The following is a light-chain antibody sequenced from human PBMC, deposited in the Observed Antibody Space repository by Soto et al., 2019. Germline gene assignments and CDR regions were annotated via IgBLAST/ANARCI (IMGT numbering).Light chain of an antibody. J-gene: IGLJ3*02. V-gene: IGLV6-57*04. Sequence: NFMLTQPHSVSESPGKTVTISCTRSGGSIANNYVQWYQQRPGSAPTPVIYQDNERPSGVPDRFSGSIDSSSNSASLTISGLRTADEADYYCHSYDSSAHWVFGGGTKLTVL. CDR3: HSYDSSAHWV. CDR2: QDN. CDR1: GGSIANNY.